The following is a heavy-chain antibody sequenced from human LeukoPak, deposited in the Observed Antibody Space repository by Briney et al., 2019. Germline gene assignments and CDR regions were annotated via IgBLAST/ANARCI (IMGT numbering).Heavy chain of an antibody. CDR1: GFTFSDYY. J-gene: IGHJ5*02. V-gene: IGHV3-11*01. CDR3: ARMDWVDTAMLDP. D-gene: IGHD5-18*01. CDR2: ISSSGSTI. Sequence: GGSLRLSCAASGFTFSDYYMSWIRQAPGKGLEWVSYISSSGSTIYYADSVKGRFTISRDNAKNSLYLQMNSLRAEDTALYHCARMDWVDTAMLDPWGQGTLVTVSS.